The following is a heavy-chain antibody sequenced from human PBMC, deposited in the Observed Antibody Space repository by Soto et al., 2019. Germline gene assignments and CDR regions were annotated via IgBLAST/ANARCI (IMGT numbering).Heavy chain of an antibody. Sequence: LILSCAASGFTFSSYSMNWVRQAPGKGLEWVSYISSSSGTIYYGDSVKGRFTISRDNPKNSLYLQMNSLRAEDTAVYYCASGTSEDTFDIWGQGTMVTVSS. CDR2: ISSSSGTI. D-gene: IGHD6-13*01. CDR3: ASGTSEDTFDI. V-gene: IGHV3-48*01. CDR1: GFTFSSYS. J-gene: IGHJ3*02.